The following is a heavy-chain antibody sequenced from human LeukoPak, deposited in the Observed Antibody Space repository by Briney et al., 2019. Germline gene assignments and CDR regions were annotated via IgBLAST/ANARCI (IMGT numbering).Heavy chain of an antibody. CDR1: GFIFSSYG. CDR2: TRYDGSRK. Sequence: GGSLRLSCAASGFIFSSYGMHWVRQAPDKGLEWVAFTRYDGSRKYYADSVKGRFTISRDNSKNTLYLQMNSLRAEDTAVYYCARALIGYYFDYWGQGTLVTVSS. CDR3: ARALIGYYFDY. D-gene: IGHD2-8*01. J-gene: IGHJ4*02. V-gene: IGHV3-30*02.